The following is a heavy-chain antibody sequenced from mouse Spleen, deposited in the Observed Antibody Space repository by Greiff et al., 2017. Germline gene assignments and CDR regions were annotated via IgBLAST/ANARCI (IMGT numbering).Heavy chain of an antibody. Sequence: QVQLQQPGTELVKPGASVKLSCKASGYTFTSYWMHWVKQRPGQGLEWIGNINPSNGGTNYNEKFKSKATLTVDKSSSTAYMQLSSLTSEDSAVYYCARSYSYYSYDYWYFDVWGAGTTVTVSS. V-gene: IGHV1-53*01. CDR3: ARSYSYYSYDYWYFDV. CDR1: GYTFTSYW. CDR2: INPSNGGT. J-gene: IGHJ1*01. D-gene: IGHD2-12*01.